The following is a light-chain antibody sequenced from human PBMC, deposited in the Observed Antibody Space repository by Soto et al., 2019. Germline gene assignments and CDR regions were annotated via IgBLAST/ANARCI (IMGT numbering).Light chain of an antibody. CDR3: QQYNSYSLV. CDR2: DAS. V-gene: IGKV1-5*01. Sequence: DIQMTQSPSTLSASVGDRVTITCRASQSISSRLAWYQQKPEKAPKLLIYDASSLESGVPSRFSGSGSGTEFTLTISSLQPDDFATYYCQQYNSYSLVFGGGNK. CDR1: QSISSR. J-gene: IGKJ4*01.